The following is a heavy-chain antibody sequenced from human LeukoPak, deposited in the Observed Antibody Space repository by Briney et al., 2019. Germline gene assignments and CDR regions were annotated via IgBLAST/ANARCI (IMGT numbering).Heavy chain of an antibody. V-gene: IGHV3-23*01. Sequence: GGSLRLSCAASGFTFSNYAMNWVRQAPGKGLEWASAISDGGGSTYYADSVKGRFTISRDNFKNTLYVQMDSLRAEDTAIYYCAKLHSQNYYYAMDVWGQGTTVTVSS. CDR3: AKLHSQNYYYAMDV. J-gene: IGHJ6*02. CDR2: ISDGGGST. D-gene: IGHD5-24*01. CDR1: GFTFSNYA.